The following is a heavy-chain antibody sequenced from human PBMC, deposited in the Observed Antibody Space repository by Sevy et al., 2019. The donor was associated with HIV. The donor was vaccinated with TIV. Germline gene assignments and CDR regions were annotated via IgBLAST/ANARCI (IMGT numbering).Heavy chain of an antibody. CDR3: ARDDANRDYYDSSGYPDAFDI. Sequence: SETLSLTCTVSGGSISSSSYYWGWIRQPPGKGLEWIGSIYYSGRTYYNPSLKSRVTISVDTSKTQFSLKLSSVTAADTAVYYCARDDANRDYYDSSGYPDAFDIWGQGTMVTVSS. V-gene: IGHV4-39*02. D-gene: IGHD3-22*01. J-gene: IGHJ3*02. CDR2: IYYSGRT. CDR1: GGSISSSSYY.